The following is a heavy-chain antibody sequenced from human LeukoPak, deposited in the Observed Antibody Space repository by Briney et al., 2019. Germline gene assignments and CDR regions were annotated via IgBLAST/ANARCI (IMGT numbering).Heavy chain of an antibody. J-gene: IGHJ6*03. D-gene: IGHD5-18*01. V-gene: IGHV3-20*04. CDR2: INWNGRIT. Sequence: GGSLTLFCALSGFPFDEYAMKWARHVPGGGLEWLFCINWNGRITEYADSVKDRFTISRQNTKNSLYLYMNNLGGEDAALYFCAKGSVQLWLRDTYYYMDVWGKGTTVTVSS. CDR1: GFPFDEYA. CDR3: AKGSVQLWLRDTYYYMDV.